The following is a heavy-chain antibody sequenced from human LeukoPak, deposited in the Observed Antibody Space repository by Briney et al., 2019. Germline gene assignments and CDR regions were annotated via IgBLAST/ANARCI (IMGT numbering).Heavy chain of an antibody. CDR1: GFSFSGSA. J-gene: IGHJ4*02. Sequence: GGSLRLSCAASGFSFSGSAVHWVRQASGKGLEWVGRIRSKANNYATAYAASVKGRFTISRDDSKNTAYLQMNSLKTEDTAVYYCTRQTDFWSAPIENWGQGTLVTVSS. CDR3: TRQTDFWSAPIEN. D-gene: IGHD3-3*01. V-gene: IGHV3-73*01. CDR2: IRSKANNYAT.